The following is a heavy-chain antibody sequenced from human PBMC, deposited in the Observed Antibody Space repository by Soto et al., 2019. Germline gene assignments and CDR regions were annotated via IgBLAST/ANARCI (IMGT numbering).Heavy chain of an antibody. J-gene: IGHJ4*02. CDR2: ISATGKST. CDR3: AKGYYDIFTVDY. D-gene: IGHD3-9*01. V-gene: IGHV3-23*01. CDR1: GFTFSTYP. Sequence: TGGSLRLSCAASGFTFSTYPMIWVRQAPGKGLEWVSAISATGKSTEYADSVKGRFTISRDSSKNTLYLQMNSLRADDTAVYYCAKGYYDIFTVDYWGQGTLVTVSS.